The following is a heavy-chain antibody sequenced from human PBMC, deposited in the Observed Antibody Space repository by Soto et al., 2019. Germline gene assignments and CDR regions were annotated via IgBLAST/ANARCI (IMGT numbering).Heavy chain of an antibody. Sequence: SETLSLTCTVSGGSVSSTRYYWDWIRQPPGKGLEWIGNIYYTGSTYYSPSLKSRVTISVDTSKNQFSLKLSSVTAADTAVYYCARHPNEYSSSWLHFDYWGHGTLVTVSS. V-gene: IGHV4-39*01. J-gene: IGHJ4*01. D-gene: IGHD6-13*01. CDR3: ARHPNEYSSSWLHFDY. CDR1: GGSVSSTRYY. CDR2: IYYTGST.